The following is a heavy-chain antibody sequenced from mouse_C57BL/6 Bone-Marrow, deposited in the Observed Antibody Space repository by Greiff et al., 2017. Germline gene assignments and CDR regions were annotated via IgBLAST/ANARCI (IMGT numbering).Heavy chain of an antibody. CDR3: TLIYYDYDPAWFAY. J-gene: IGHJ3*01. Sequence: EVQLQQSGAELVRPGASVTLSCTASGFNIKDDYMHWVKQRPEQGLEWIGWIDPENGDTEYASKFPGKATITADTSSNTAYLQLSSLTSEDTAVYYCTLIYYDYDPAWFAYWGQGTLVTVSA. D-gene: IGHD2-4*01. CDR1: GFNIKDDY. V-gene: IGHV14-4*01. CDR2: IDPENGDT.